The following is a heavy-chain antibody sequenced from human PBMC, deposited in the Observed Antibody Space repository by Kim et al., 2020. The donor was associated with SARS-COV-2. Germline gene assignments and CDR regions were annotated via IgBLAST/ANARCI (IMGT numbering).Heavy chain of an antibody. CDR3: ARDLYSYGYGYYGMDV. J-gene: IGHJ6*02. D-gene: IGHD5-18*01. V-gene: IGHV1-46*01. CDR1: GYTFTSYY. Sequence: ASVKVSCKASGYTFTSYYMHWVRQAPGQGLEWMGIINPSGGSTSYAQKFQGRVTMTRDTSTSTVYMELSSLRSEDTAVYYCARDLYSYGYGYYGMDVWGQGTTVTVSS. CDR2: INPSGGST.